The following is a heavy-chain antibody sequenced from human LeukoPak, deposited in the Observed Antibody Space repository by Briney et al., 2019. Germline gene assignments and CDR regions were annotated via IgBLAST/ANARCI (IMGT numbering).Heavy chain of an antibody. V-gene: IGHV4-4*09. CDR2: IYTSGST. D-gene: IGHD1-26*01. CDR1: GGSISSYY. J-gene: IGHJ4*02. CDR3: ARFYSGSYGY. Sequence: PSETLSLTCTVSGGSISSYYWSWIRQPPGKGLEWIGYIYTSGSTNNNPSLKSRVTISVDTSKNQCSLKLSSVTAADTAVYYCARFYSGSYGYWGQGTLVTVSS.